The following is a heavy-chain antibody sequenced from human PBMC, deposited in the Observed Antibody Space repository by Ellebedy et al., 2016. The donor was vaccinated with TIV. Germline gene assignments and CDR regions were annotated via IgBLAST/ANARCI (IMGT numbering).Heavy chain of an antibody. J-gene: IGHJ4*02. CDR3: AVGFSSGY. Sequence: LSLTCAASGFTFSRHWMHWIRQAPGKGLVWLSRINGDGGFTSHADSVKGRFTISRDNAKNSLYLQMNSLRDEDTAVYYCAVGFSSGYWGQGTLVTVSS. V-gene: IGHV3-74*01. CDR1: GFTFSRHW. D-gene: IGHD6-19*01. CDR2: INGDGGFT.